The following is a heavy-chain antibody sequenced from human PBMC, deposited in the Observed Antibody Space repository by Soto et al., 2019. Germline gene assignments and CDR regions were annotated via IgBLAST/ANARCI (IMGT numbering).Heavy chain of an antibody. V-gene: IGHV1-69*06. Sequence: ASVKVSCKASGGTFSSYAISWVRQAPGQGLEWMGGIIPIFGTANYAQKFQGRVTITADKSTSTAYMELSSLRSEDTAVYYCARDHHHYYDSSGYSNNWFDPWGQGTLVTVSS. J-gene: IGHJ5*02. CDR1: GGTFSSYA. CDR3: ARDHHHYYDSSGYSNNWFDP. CDR2: IIPIFGTA. D-gene: IGHD3-22*01.